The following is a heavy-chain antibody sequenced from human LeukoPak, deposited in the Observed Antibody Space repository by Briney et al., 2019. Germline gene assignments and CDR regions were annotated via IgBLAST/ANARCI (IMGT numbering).Heavy chain of an antibody. D-gene: IGHD3-16*01. CDR1: GFTFSDYY. V-gene: IGHV3-11*01. J-gene: IGHJ4*02. CDR2: ISGSGSTI. Sequence: GGSLRLSCAASGFTFSDYYMSWIRQAPGKGLEWVSYISGSGSTIYYADSVKGRFTISRDNAKNSLYLQMNSLRAEDTAVYYCAKDRERGSGSFDYWGQGTLVTVSS. CDR3: AKDRERGSGSFDY.